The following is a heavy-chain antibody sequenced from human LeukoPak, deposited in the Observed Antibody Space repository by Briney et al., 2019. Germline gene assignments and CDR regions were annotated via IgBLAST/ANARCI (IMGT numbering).Heavy chain of an antibody. CDR2: IYHSGST. V-gene: IGHV4-38-2*02. D-gene: IGHD3-22*01. Sequence: SSETLSLTCTVSGYSISSGYYWGWIRQPPGKGLEWIGSIYHSGSTYYNPSLKSRVTISVDTSKNQFSLKLSSVTAADTAVYYCARVGYDSSGYYYGHYYFDYWGQGTLVTVSS. J-gene: IGHJ4*02. CDR1: GYSISSGYY. CDR3: ARVGYDSSGYYYGHYYFDY.